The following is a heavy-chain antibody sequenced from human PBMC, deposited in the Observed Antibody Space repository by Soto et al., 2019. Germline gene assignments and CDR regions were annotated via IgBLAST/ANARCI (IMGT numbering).Heavy chain of an antibody. CDR1: GFTFSSYW. CDR2: INQAGSEK. J-gene: IGHJ6*02. V-gene: IGHV3-7*01. Sequence: EVRLVESGGGLVQPGGSLTLSCAASGFTFSSYWMTWVRQAPGKGLEWVANINQAGSEKYYMDSMKGRFTISRDNAKNSVLLQLNSLRAEYTAVYYCARDRGRPDLRDTHYYDSSDLDYGMDVWGQGTTVTVSS. D-gene: IGHD3-22*01. CDR3: ARDRGRPDLRDTHYYDSSDLDYGMDV.